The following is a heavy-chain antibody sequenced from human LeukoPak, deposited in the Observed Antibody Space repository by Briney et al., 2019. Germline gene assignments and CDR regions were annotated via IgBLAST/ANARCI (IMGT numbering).Heavy chain of an antibody. CDR2: IYYSGST. Sequence: SETLSLTCTVSGGSISSGSYYWSWIRQPAGKGLEWIGYIYYSGSTNYNPSLKSRVTISVDTSKNQFSLKLSSVTAADTAVYYCARDLPVTGPWGQGTLVTVSS. J-gene: IGHJ5*02. D-gene: IGHD1-20*01. CDR1: GGSISSGSYY. V-gene: IGHV4-61*10. CDR3: ARDLPVTGP.